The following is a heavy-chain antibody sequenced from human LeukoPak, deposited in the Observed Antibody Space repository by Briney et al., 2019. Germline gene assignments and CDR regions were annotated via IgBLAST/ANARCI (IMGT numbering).Heavy chain of an antibody. CDR3: ARGDGDLFGIPEDYFDY. CDR1: GFTFSSYW. Sequence: GGSLRLSCAASGFTFSSYWKHWVRQAPRKGLVWVSRINSDGSSTSYEDSVKGRFTISRDNAKNTQYLQMNSLRAEDTAVYYGARGDGDLFGIPEDYFDYWGQGTLVTVSS. V-gene: IGHV3-74*01. CDR2: INSDGSST. J-gene: IGHJ4*02. D-gene: IGHD3-10*02.